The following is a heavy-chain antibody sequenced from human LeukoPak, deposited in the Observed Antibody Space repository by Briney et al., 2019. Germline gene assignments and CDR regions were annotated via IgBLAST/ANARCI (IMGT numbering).Heavy chain of an antibody. V-gene: IGHV3-7*01. CDR1: GFTFGSYW. J-gene: IGHJ6*03. CDR3: ARESAYRRYDYYHYMDV. D-gene: IGHD4-11*01. Sequence: GGSLRLSCAASGFTFGSYWMSWVCQAPGKGLEWVANIKQDEGEKYYVDSVKGRFTVSRDNAENSLHLQMNSLRAEDTAVYYCARESAYRRYDYYHYMDVWGEGTTVTVS. CDR2: IKQDEGEK.